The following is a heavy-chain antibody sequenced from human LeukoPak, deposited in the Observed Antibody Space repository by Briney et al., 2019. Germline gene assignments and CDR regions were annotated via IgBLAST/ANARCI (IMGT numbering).Heavy chain of an antibody. CDR3: ARGAYGDR. Sequence: ASVKVSCKASGYTLTSYGINWMRQAPGQGLEWMGWISTQSGNTNYAQKVQGRLTLTTDRSTNTAYMELRSLRSDDTAVYYCARGAYGDRWGQGTMVTVSS. V-gene: IGHV1-18*01. CDR2: ISTQSGNT. CDR1: GYTLTSYG. J-gene: IGHJ4*02. D-gene: IGHD4-17*01.